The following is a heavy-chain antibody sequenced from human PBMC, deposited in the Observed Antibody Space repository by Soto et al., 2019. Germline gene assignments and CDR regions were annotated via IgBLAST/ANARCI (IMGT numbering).Heavy chain of an antibody. D-gene: IGHD3-22*01. CDR2: ISSSSSTI. V-gene: IGHV3-48*02. J-gene: IGHJ6*02. Sequence: HPGGSLRLSCAASGFTFSSYSMNWVRQAPGKGLEWVSYISSSSSTIYYADSVKGRFTISRDNAKNSLYLQMNSLRDEDTAVYYCAINFTYYDANSGRMDVWGQGNTVTVSS. CDR3: AINFTYYDANSGRMDV. CDR1: GFTFSSYS.